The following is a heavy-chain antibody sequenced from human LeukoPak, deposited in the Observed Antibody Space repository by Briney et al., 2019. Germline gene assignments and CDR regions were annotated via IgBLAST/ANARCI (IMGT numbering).Heavy chain of an antibody. CDR1: GFTFSRYG. CDR2: ISYDGSNK. V-gene: IGHV3-30*18. D-gene: IGHD3-22*01. J-gene: IGHJ4*02. CDR3: TKDLVPFYYDNSGYSPDY. Sequence: PGRSLRLSCVASGFTFSRYGMHWVRQAPGKGLEWVAVISYDGSNKYYADSVKGRFTISRDNSENTLYLLMNSLRAEDTAAYYCTKDLVPFYYDNSGYSPDYWGQGTLVTVSS.